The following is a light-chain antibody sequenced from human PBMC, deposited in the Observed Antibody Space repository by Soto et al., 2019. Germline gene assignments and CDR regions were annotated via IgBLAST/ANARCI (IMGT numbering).Light chain of an antibody. CDR3: QSYDTSLSGVI. CDR2: ADN. V-gene: IGLV1-40*01. J-gene: IGLJ2*01. Sequence: HSVLTQTPSVSGAPGQTITMSCTGSSSNIGAGYDVHWYQQLPGAAPRLLIYADNNRPSGVPDRFSASNSGTSASLAITGLQGEDEAVYYCQSYDTSLSGVIFGAGTKLTVL. CDR1: SSNIGAGYD.